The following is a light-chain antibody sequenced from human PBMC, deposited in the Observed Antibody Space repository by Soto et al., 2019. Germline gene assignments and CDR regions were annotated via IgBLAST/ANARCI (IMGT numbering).Light chain of an antibody. J-gene: IGKJ4*01. V-gene: IGKV3-15*01. CDR1: QTVGSN. CDR3: HQYTNWLALT. CDR2: DAS. Sequence: EIVMTQSPATLSVSPGERATLSCRASQTVGSNLAWYQQKPGQPPRLLIYDASTRATGIPVRFRGSGSGTQFTLTISSLQSEDSAVYYCHQYTNWLALTCGGGTKVEIK.